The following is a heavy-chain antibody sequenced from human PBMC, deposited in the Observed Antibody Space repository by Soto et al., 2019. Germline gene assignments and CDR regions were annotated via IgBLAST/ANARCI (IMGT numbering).Heavy chain of an antibody. CDR1: GGSISSYY. CDR2: IYYSGST. J-gene: IGHJ6*02. CDR3: ARHGMAAAGDHYYYGMDV. D-gene: IGHD6-13*01. Sequence: QVQLQESGPGLVKPSETLSLTCTVSGGSISSYYWSWIRQPPGKGLEWIGYIYYSGSTKYNPSLQSRVTISVDTSKNQFSLKLSSVTAADTAVYYCARHGMAAAGDHYYYGMDVWGQGTTVTVS. V-gene: IGHV4-59*01.